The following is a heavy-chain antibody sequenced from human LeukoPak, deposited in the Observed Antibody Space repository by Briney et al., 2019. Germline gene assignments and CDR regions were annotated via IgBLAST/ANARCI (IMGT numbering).Heavy chain of an antibody. CDR3: ARDPGSGRHSYYMDV. CDR1: GFTFSRYG. CDR2: LRSDGSER. D-gene: IGHD5-12*01. J-gene: IGHJ6*03. V-gene: IGHV3-30*02. Sequence: GGSLRLSCAASGFTFSRYGMHWVRQAPGKGLEWVAFLRSDGSERFYPDSVKGRFTISRDNSKNTLYLQMNSLRPEDTAVYYCARDPGSGRHSYYMDVWGKGTTVIVS.